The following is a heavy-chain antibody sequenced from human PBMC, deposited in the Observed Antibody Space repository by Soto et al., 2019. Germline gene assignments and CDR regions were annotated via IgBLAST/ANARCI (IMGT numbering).Heavy chain of an antibody. CDR3: ARGIPMVRGVIFSPYFDY. D-gene: IGHD3-10*01. J-gene: IGHJ4*02. CDR1: GGSISSGGYY. Sequence: QVQLQESGPGLVKPSQTLSLTCTVSGGSISSGGYYWSWIRQHPGKGREWFGYLYYGGTAYYDPSLKSRVTISVDTSKNQFSLKMSSVTAADTAVYYCARGIPMVRGVIFSPYFDYWGQGTLVTVSS. CDR2: LYYGGTA. V-gene: IGHV4-31*03.